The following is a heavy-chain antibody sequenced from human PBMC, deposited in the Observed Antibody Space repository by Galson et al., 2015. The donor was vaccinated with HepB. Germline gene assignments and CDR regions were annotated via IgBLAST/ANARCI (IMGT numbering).Heavy chain of an antibody. CDR3: ARVVRYGDYGGPTWFDP. Sequence: SVKVSCKASGYTFTSYGISWVRQAPGQGLEWMGWISAYNGNTNYAQKLQGRVTMTTDTSTSTAYMELRSLRSDDTAVYYCARVVRYGDYGGPTWFDPWGQGTLVTVSS. CDR2: ISAYNGNT. V-gene: IGHV1-18*04. D-gene: IGHD4-17*01. J-gene: IGHJ5*02. CDR1: GYTFTSYG.